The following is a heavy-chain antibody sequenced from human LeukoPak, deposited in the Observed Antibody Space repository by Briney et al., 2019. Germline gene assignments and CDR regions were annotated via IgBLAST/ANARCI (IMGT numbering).Heavy chain of an antibody. CDR3: ARLYMVRGAFTFDP. CDR1: GGCISSYY. V-gene: IGHV4-59*08. D-gene: IGHD3-10*01. J-gene: IGHJ5*02. CDR2: IYYSGST. Sequence: SETLSLTCTVSGGCISSYYWSWIRQPPGKGLEWIGYIYYSGSTNYNPSLKSRVTISVDTSKNQFSLKLSSVTAADTAVYYCARLYMVRGAFTFDPWGQGTLVTVSS.